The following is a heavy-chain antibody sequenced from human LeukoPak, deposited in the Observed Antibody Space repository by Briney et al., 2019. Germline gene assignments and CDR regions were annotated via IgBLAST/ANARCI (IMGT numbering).Heavy chain of an antibody. CDR2: INPNSGGT. CDR3: ARIGGIAAAGMNFDY. Sequence: GASVKVSCKASGYTFTGYYMHWVRQAPGQGLEWMGWINPNSGGTNYAQKFQGRVTMTRDTSISTAYMELSRLRSDDTAVYYCARIGGIAAAGMNFDYWGQGTLVTVSS. CDR1: GYTFTGYY. J-gene: IGHJ4*02. V-gene: IGHV1-2*02. D-gene: IGHD6-13*01.